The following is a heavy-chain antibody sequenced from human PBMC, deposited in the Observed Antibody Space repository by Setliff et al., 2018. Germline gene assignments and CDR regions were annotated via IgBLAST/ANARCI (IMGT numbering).Heavy chain of an antibody. V-gene: IGHV4-34*01. D-gene: IGHD3-16*01. J-gene: IGHJ4*02. Sequence: SETLSLTCGVSGGGGSFSAYYWSWIRQPPGKGLEWIGEISPGGSTIYNPSLRSRVTMSVDTAKNRFSLNLTSVTAADTAVYYCARLPNYVWGSPVDYWGQGTLVTVSS. CDR2: ISPGGST. CDR1: GGGGSFSAYY. CDR3: ARLPNYVWGSPVDY.